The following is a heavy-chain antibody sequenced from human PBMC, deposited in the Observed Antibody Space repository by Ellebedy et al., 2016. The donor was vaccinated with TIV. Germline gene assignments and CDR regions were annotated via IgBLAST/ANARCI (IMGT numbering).Heavy chain of an antibody. CDR1: GYTFTSYD. CDR2: MNPNSGNT. Sequence: ASVKVSCKASGYTFTSYDINWVRQATGQGLEWMGWMNPNSGNTGYAQKFQGRVTMTRNTSISTAYMVLSSLRSEDTAVYYCARDFYRYGDPIYYYGMDVWGQGTTVTVSS. CDR3: ARDFYRYGDPIYYYGMDV. D-gene: IGHD4-17*01. V-gene: IGHV1-8*01. J-gene: IGHJ6*02.